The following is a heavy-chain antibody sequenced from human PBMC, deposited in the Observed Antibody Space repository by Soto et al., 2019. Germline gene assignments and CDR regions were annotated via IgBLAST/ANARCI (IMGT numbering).Heavy chain of an antibody. J-gene: IGHJ5*02. CDR1: GGSISSGGFY. Sequence: QVQLQESGPGLVQPSQTLSLTCTVSGGSISSGGFYWSWIRQHPEKGLEWIGWIYHSGNTYYNPSLKSRVTLLEDTSKNQFSLKLTSVTAADTAVYYCARGTYQYYDSSGVQNRFDPWGRGTLVTVSS. V-gene: IGHV4-31*03. CDR2: IYHSGNT. CDR3: ARGTYQYYDSSGVQNRFDP. D-gene: IGHD3-22*01.